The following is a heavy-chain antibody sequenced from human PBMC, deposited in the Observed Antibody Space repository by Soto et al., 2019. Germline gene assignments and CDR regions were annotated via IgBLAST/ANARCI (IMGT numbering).Heavy chain of an antibody. D-gene: IGHD5-18*01. J-gene: IGHJ5*02. CDR2: IYYSGST. CDR3: AEEDTAMVGWFDP. CDR1: GGSISSSSYY. V-gene: IGHV4-39*01. Sequence: PSETLSLTCTVSGGSISSSSYYWGWIRQPPGKGLEWIGSIYYSGSTYYNPSLKSRVTISVDTSKNQFSLKLSSVTAADTAVYYCAEEDTAMVGWFDPWGQGTLVTVSS.